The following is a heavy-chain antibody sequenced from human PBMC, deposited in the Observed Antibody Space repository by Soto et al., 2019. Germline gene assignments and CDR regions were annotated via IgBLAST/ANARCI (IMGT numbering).Heavy chain of an antibody. Sequence: KQSQTLSLTCAISGDSVSSNSAAWNWIMQSPSRGLEWLGRTYYRSKWYNDYAVSVKSRITINPDTSKNQFSLQLNSVTPEDTAVYYCARVEAAAGLYYYGMDVWGQGTTVTVSS. D-gene: IGHD6-13*01. CDR1: GDSVSSNSAA. V-gene: IGHV6-1*01. J-gene: IGHJ6*02. CDR2: TYYRSKWYN. CDR3: ARVEAAAGLYYYGMDV.